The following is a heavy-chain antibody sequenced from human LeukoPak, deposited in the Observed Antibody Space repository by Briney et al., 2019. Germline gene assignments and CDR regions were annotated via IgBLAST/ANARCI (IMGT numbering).Heavy chain of an antibody. J-gene: IGHJ4*02. CDR3: ARVSSRGRTVTTVRSYYFDY. Sequence: SETLSLTCTVSGGSISSSSYYWGRIRQPPGKGLEWIGSIYYSGSTYYNPSLKSRVTISVDTSKNQFSLKLSSVTAADTAVYYCARVSSRGRTVTTVRSYYFDYWGQGTLVTVSS. CDR1: GGSISSSSYY. CDR2: IYYSGST. D-gene: IGHD4-17*01. V-gene: IGHV4-39*07.